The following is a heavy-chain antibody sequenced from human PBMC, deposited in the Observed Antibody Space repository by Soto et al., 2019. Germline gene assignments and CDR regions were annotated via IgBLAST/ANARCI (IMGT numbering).Heavy chain of an antibody. CDR1: GFTFSSYA. CDR3: ARETAFGDYALYYYYGMDV. CDR2: ISYDGSNK. Sequence: GGSLRLSCAASGFTFSSYAMHWVRQAPGKGLEWVAVISYDGSNKYYADSVKGRFTISRDNSKNTLYLQMNSLRAEDTAVYYCARETAFGDYALYYYYGMDVWGQGTTVTVSS. J-gene: IGHJ6*02. D-gene: IGHD4-17*01. V-gene: IGHV3-30-3*01.